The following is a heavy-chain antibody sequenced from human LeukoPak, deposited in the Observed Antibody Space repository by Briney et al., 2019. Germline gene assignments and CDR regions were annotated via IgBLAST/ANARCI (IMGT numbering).Heavy chain of an antibody. V-gene: IGHV3-11*04. CDR3: ARRSRVVVPAAIGPGYYYYMDV. J-gene: IGHJ6*03. CDR2: ISSSGSTI. Sequence: GGSLRLSCAASGFTFSDYYMSWIRQAPGKGLEWVSYISSSGSTIYYADSVEGRFTISRDNAKNSLYLQMNSLRAEDTAVYYCARRSRVVVPAAIGPGYYYYMDVWGKGTTVTVSS. D-gene: IGHD2-2*01. CDR1: GFTFSDYY.